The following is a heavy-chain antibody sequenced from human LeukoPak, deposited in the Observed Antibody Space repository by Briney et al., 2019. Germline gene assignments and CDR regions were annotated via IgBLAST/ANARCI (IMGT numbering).Heavy chain of an antibody. V-gene: IGHV3-7*01. CDR2: IKEDGSQK. CDR1: GFTFSSFW. CDR3: ARDAVTAY. Sequence: GGSLRLSCAASGFTFSSFWMSWVRQAPGKGLEWEANIKEDGSQKYYVDSVKGRFTISRDNARNSLFLQMNRLRIEDTAVYYCARDAVTAYWGQGTLVTVSS. J-gene: IGHJ4*02.